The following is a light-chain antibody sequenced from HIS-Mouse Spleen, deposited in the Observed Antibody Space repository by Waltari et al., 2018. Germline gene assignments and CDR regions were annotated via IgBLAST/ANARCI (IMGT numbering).Light chain of an antibody. CDR3: YSTDSSGNHRV. Sequence: SYELTQPPSVSVSPGQTARITCPGDALPKKHAYGYQQKSGQAPVLVIYEDSKRPSGIPERFSGSSSGTMATLTISGAQVEDEADYYCYSTDSSGNHRVFGGGTKLTVL. CDR1: ALPKKH. V-gene: IGLV3-10*01. J-gene: IGLJ2*01. CDR2: EDS.